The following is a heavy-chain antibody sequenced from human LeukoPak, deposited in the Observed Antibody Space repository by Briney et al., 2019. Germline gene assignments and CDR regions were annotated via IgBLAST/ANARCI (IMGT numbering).Heavy chain of an antibody. Sequence: GGSLRLSCTASGFTFGDYVMSWVRQAPGKGLEWVGFIRSKAYGGTTKNAASVKGRFTISRDDSRSIAYLQMNSLKTEDTAVYYSTRRYNYDSSGYVRDAFDIWGQGTMVTVSS. D-gene: IGHD3-22*01. J-gene: IGHJ3*02. V-gene: IGHV3-49*04. CDR3: TRRYNYDSSGYVRDAFDI. CDR2: IRSKAYGGTT. CDR1: GFTFGDYV.